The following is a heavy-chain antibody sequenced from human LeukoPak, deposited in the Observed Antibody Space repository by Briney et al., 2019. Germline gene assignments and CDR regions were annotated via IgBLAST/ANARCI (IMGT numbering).Heavy chain of an antibody. Sequence: GGSLRLSCAASGYTFSTYWMHWVRHAPRKGLVWVSRINSDGSGTTYADSVKGRFTISRDNAKNTLYLQMNSLRAEDTAVYYCARALRPSIAAAGDYWGQGTLVTVSS. CDR3: ARALRPSIAAAGDY. CDR2: INSDGSGT. CDR1: GYTFSTYW. D-gene: IGHD6-13*01. J-gene: IGHJ4*02. V-gene: IGHV3-74*03.